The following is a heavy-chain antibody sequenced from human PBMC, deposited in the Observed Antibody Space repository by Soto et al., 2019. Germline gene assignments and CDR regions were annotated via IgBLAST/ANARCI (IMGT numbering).Heavy chain of an antibody. CDR2: IYYSGST. J-gene: IGHJ5*02. CDR1: GGSISSSSYY. D-gene: IGHD6-19*01. Sequence: SETLSLTCTVSGGSISSSSYYWGWIRQPPGKGLEWIGSIYYSGSTYYIPSLKSRVTISVDTSKNQFSLKLSSVTAADTAVYYCARLIRSGWYNWFDPWGQGTLVTVSS. CDR3: ARLIRSGWYNWFDP. V-gene: IGHV4-39*01.